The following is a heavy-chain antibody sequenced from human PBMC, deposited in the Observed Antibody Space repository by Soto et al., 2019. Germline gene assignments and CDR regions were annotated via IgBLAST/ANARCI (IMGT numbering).Heavy chain of an antibody. CDR3: ARVRLSLFDY. CDR2: ISAHNGDT. CDR1: GYTFTSYG. V-gene: IGHV1-18*04. Sequence: QVQLVQSGAEVKNPGASVKVSCKASGYTFTSYGITWVRQAPGQGLEWMGWISAHNGDTTYAQKFQGRVPMTTDTSTRTPYMELRRLRSDDTAVYFCARVRLSLFDYWGQGTLVTVSS. J-gene: IGHJ4*02. D-gene: IGHD3-10*01.